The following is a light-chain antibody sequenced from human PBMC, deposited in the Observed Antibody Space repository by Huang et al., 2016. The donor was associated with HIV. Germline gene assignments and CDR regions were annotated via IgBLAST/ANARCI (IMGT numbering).Light chain of an antibody. CDR1: QSVGSN. V-gene: IGKV3-15*01. CDR2: GAS. CDR3: QQSHNWPVT. J-gene: IGKJ1*01. Sequence: EIVMTQSPATLSVSPGERATLSCGASQSVGSNLAWFQQKSGQAPRLLIYGASTRATGIPARFSGSGSGTEFTLTISSLQAEDFAVYYCQQSHNWPVTFGQGTRVEIK.